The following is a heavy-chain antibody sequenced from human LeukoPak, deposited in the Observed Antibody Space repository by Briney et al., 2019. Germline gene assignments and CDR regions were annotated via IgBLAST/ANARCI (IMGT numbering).Heavy chain of an antibody. V-gene: IGHV3-30*02. D-gene: IGHD3-10*01. CDR3: ARRYYGSGRALPYGMDV. Sequence: GGSLRLSCAASGFTFSSYGMHWVRQAPGKGLEWVAFIRYDGSNKYYADSVKGRFTISRDNSKNTLYLQMNSLRAEDTAVYYCARRYYGSGRALPYGMDVWGQGTTVTVSS. CDR2: IRYDGSNK. J-gene: IGHJ6*02. CDR1: GFTFSSYG.